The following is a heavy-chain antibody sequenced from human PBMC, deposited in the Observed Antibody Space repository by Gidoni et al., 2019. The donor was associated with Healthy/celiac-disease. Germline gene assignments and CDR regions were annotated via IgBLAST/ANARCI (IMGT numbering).Heavy chain of an antibody. CDR1: GGSFSGYY. V-gene: IGHV4-34*01. D-gene: IGHD4-4*01. Sequence: QVQLQQWGAGLLKPSETLSLTCAVYGGSFSGYYWSWIRQPPGKGLEWIGEINHSGSTNYNPSLKSRVTISVDTSKNQFSLKLSSVTAADTAVYYCARGVGYSNYAYYYYGMDVWGQGTTVTVSS. CDR2: INHSGST. J-gene: IGHJ6*02. CDR3: ARGVGYSNYAYYYYGMDV.